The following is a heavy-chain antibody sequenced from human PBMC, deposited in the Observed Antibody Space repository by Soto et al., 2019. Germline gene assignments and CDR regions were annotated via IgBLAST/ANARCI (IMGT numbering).Heavy chain of an antibody. J-gene: IGHJ4*02. V-gene: IGHV3-48*01. CDR1: GFTFSSYS. D-gene: IGHD3-3*01. CDR3: ARGPNYDFWSGYYLFDY. Sequence: GGSLRLSCAASGFTFSSYSMNWVRQAPGKGLEWVSYISSSSSTIYYADSVKGRFTISRDNAKNSLYLQMNSLRAEDTAVYYCARGPNYDFWSGYYLFDYWGQGTLVTVSS. CDR2: ISSSSSTI.